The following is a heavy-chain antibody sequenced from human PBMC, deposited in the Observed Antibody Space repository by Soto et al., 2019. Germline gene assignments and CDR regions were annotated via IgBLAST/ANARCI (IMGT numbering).Heavy chain of an antibody. J-gene: IGHJ3*01. V-gene: IGHV3-11*06. CDR2: ISSTSSYT. Sequence: GGSLRLSCAASGFTFSDYYMSWIRQAPGKGLEWVSYISSTSSYTNYADSVKGRFTISRDNAKNSLYLQMNSLRAEDTAVYYCARGLTYSSSSAFDVWRQGTMVTVSS. CDR1: GFTFSDYY. D-gene: IGHD6-6*01. CDR3: ARGLTYSSSSAFDV.